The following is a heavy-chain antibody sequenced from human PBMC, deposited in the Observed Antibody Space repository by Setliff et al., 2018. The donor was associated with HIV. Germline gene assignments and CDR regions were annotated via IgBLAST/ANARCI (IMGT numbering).Heavy chain of an antibody. Sequence: ASVKVSCKASGYTFTSYDINWVRQATGQGLEWMGWMNPNSGNTGYAQEFQGRVTMTRDTSISTAYMELSSLRSEDTAVYYCARVISGRGRELPDFDYWGQGTQVTVSS. CDR3: ARVISGRGRELPDFDY. CDR2: MNPNSGNT. V-gene: IGHV1-8*02. D-gene: IGHD3-10*01. CDR1: GYTFTSYD. J-gene: IGHJ4*02.